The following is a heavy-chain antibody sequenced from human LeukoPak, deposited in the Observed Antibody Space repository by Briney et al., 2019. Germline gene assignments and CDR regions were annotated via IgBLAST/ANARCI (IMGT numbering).Heavy chain of an antibody. CDR3: ARDTGNSGPDY. CDR1: GFTFSTYS. V-gene: IGHV3-48*01. J-gene: IGHJ4*02. Sequence: GGSLRLSCAASGFTFSTYSMNWVRQGPGKGLEWVSYISSRSSTIYYADSVKGRSTISRDNAKNSLYLQMNSLRAEDTAVYYCARDTGNSGPDYWGQGALVTVSS. CDR2: ISSRSSTI. D-gene: IGHD5-12*01.